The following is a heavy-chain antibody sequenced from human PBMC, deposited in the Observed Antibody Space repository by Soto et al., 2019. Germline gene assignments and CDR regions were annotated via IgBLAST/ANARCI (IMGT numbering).Heavy chain of an antibody. D-gene: IGHD6-13*01. CDR2: IGTAGDT. CDR3: ARVGTGLGRRIAAPGDYYMDV. V-gene: IGHV3-13*01. J-gene: IGHJ6*03. Sequence: GGSLRLSCAASGFTFSSYDMHWVRQATGKGLEWVSAIGTAGDTYYPGSVKGRFTISRENAKNSLYLQMNSLRAGDTAVYYCARVGTGLGRRIAAPGDYYMDVCGKRTTVTVSS. CDR1: GFTFSSYD.